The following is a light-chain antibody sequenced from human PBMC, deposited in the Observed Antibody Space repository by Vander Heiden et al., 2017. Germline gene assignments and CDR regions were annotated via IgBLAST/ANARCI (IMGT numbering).Light chain of an antibody. CDR1: SSDVGGYNH. J-gene: IGLJ3*02. CDR2: EVI. Sequence: QSALTQPPPASASPGPSVTISSTRTSSDVGGYNHFYWYQQNPVNAPNLLIYEVIKRPSGVPDRFSGSKSGNTASRTVSGLQAEDEADYHCSSYAGSNNLVFGGGTKLTVL. CDR3: SSYAGSNNLV. V-gene: IGLV2-8*01.